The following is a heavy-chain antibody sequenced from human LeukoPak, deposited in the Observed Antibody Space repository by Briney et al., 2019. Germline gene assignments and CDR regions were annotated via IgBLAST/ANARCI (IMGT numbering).Heavy chain of an antibody. J-gene: IGHJ5*02. CDR1: GGSFTDYY. CDR3: SRRGQWLGRWFDP. D-gene: IGHD6-19*01. CDR2: ITHRGST. Sequence: PSETLSLTCAVFGGSFTDYYWSWIRQPPGKGLEWIGEITHRGSTNYKSSLKSRVTISVDTSKNQFSLTLTSVTAADTANYCSRRGQWLGRWFDPWGQGTLVTVSS. V-gene: IGHV4-34*01.